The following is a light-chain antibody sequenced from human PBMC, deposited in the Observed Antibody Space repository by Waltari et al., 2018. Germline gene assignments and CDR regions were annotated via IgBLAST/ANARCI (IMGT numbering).Light chain of an antibody. CDR3: CSYAGSYTWV. CDR1: SSSFGTYNY. CDR2: DVS. Sequence: QSALTQPRSVSGSPGQSVTISCTGTSSSFGTYNYVSWYQQHPGKAPKLMIYDVSKRPSGVPDRFSGSKSGNTASLTISGLQAEDEADYYCCSYAGSYTWVFGGGTKLTVL. V-gene: IGLV2-11*01. J-gene: IGLJ3*02.